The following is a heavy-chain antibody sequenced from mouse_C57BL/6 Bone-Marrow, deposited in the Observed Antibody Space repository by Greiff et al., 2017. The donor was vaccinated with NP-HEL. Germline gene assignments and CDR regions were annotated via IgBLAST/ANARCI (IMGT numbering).Heavy chain of an antibody. CDR3: EGDSSVYGDFDY. V-gene: IGHV12-3*01. CDR1: GFPITSGYY. CDR2: ITHSGET. D-gene: IGHD3-2*02. J-gene: IGHJ2*01. Sequence: VQLQESGPGLVKPSQSLFLTCSITGFPITSGYYWIWIRQSPGKPLEWMGYITHSGETFYNPSLQSPISITRETSKNQFFLQMNSVTTEDTAVYYCEGDSSVYGDFDYWGQGTLLTVSA.